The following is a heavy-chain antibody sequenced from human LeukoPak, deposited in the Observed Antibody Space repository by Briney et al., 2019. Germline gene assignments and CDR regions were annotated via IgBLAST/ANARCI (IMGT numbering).Heavy chain of an antibody. CDR2: ISAYNGNT. V-gene: IGHV1-18*01. J-gene: IGHJ3*02. CDR1: GYTFTSYG. CDR3: ARDYYDSSGYVSFDAFDI. D-gene: IGHD3-22*01. Sequence: GASVKVSFKASGYTFTSYGISWVRQAPGQGLEWMGWISAYNGNTNYAQKLQGRVTMTTDTSTSTAYMELRSLRSDDTAVYYCARDYYDSSGYVSFDAFDIWGQGTMVTVSS.